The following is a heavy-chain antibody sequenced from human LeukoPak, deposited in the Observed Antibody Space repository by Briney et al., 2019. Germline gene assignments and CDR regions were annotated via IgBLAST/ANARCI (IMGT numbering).Heavy chain of an antibody. CDR3: ARGFSHLRYHDILTGRGYGQAPAPKTDRVLYWFDP. D-gene: IGHD3-9*01. J-gene: IGHJ5*02. CDR1: GYTFTSYD. CDR2: MNPNSGNT. Sequence: GASAKVSCKASGYTFTSYDINWVRQATGQGLEWMGWMNPNSGNTGYAQKFQGRVTMTRNTSISTAYMELSSLRSEDTAVYYCARGFSHLRYHDILTGRGYGQAPAPKTDRVLYWFDPWGQGTLVTVSS. V-gene: IGHV1-8*01.